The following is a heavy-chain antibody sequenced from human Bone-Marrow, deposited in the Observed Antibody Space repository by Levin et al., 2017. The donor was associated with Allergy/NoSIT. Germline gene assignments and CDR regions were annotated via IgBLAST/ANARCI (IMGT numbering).Heavy chain of an antibody. Sequence: HPGGSLRLSCSASGFTFSSYWMHWVRQAPGEGLLWVSRVNNDGSDTKYADSVKGRFTISRDNAKNAVYLQMDSLRAEDTAVYWCVRSACTSTSCLDSWGQGTLVTVSS. D-gene: IGHD2-2*01. CDR1: GFTFSSYW. V-gene: IGHV3-74*03. CDR3: VRSACTSTSCLDS. CDR2: VNNDGSDT. J-gene: IGHJ4*02.